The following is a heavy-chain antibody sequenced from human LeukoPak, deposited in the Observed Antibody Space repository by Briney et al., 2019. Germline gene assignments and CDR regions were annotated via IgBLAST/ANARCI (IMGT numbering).Heavy chain of an antibody. CDR3: AKPKRIPYSSSSAGPFDY. Sequence: SETLSLTCTVSGGSISSYYWSWIRQPPGKGLEWIGYIYYSGSTNYNPSLKSRVTISVDTSKNQFSLKLSSVTAADTAVYYCAKPKRIPYSSSSAGPFDYWGQGTLVTVSS. D-gene: IGHD6-6*01. V-gene: IGHV4-59*08. CDR1: GGSISSYY. CDR2: IYYSGST. J-gene: IGHJ4*02.